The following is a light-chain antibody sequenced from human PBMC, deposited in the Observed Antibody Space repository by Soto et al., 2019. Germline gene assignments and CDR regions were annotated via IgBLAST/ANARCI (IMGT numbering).Light chain of an antibody. J-gene: IGKJ4*01. CDR2: GAS. Sequence: EIVMTQSPATLSVSRGERATLSCRASQSVNSNLGWYQQKPGQAPRLLIYGASTRATGIPARFSGSGSGTEFTLTISSLQSEDFAVYYCQQYNNWPLTFGGGTKVEIK. CDR3: QQYNNWPLT. CDR1: QSVNSN. V-gene: IGKV3-15*01.